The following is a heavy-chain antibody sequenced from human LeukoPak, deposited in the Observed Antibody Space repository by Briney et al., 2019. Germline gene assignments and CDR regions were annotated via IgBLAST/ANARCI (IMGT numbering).Heavy chain of an antibody. V-gene: IGHV4-30-4*08. CDR1: GGSISSGDYY. D-gene: IGHD1-26*01. CDR2: IYYSGST. J-gene: IGHJ3*02. CDR3: ARIVGAGDAFDI. Sequence: PSETLSLTCTVSGGSISSGDYYWSWIRQPPGKGLEWIGYIYYSGSTYYNPSLKSRVTISVDTSKNQFSPKLGSVTAADTAVYYCARIVGAGDAFDIWGQGTMVTVSS.